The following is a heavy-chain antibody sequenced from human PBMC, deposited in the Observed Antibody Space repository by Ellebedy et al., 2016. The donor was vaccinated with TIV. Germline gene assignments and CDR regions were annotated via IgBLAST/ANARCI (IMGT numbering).Heavy chain of an antibody. D-gene: IGHD1-26*01. CDR1: GFTFTSSA. Sequence: ASVKVSCKASGFTFTSSAMQWVRQARGQRLEWIGWIVVGSGNTIYAQKFQERVAITRDMSTSTASMELSSLRSEDTAVYYCAADPHWDLRYYYGMDVWGQGTTVTVSS. CDR2: IVVGSGNT. V-gene: IGHV1-58*02. CDR3: AADPHWDLRYYYGMDV. J-gene: IGHJ6*02.